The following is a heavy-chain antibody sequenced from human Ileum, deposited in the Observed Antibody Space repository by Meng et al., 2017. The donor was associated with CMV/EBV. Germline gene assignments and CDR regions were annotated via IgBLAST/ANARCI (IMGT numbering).Heavy chain of an antibody. Sequence: QVQLVESGGRLVKPGGSLRLACAASGFTFSDYQINWIRLAPGKGLEWISYISDSGIYTKYTDSVKGRFTISRDNDKDSVYLQMDSLRDEDTAVYFCAREGGPKRFDSWGQGTLVTVSS. CDR3: AREGGPKRFDS. J-gene: IGHJ4*02. V-gene: IGHV3-11*06. CDR2: ISDSGIYT. D-gene: IGHD2-15*01. CDR1: GFTFSDYQ.